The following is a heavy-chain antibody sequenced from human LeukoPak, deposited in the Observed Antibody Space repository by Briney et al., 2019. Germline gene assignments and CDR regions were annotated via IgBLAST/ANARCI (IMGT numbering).Heavy chain of an antibody. CDR3: AREGAVAGPFDY. D-gene: IGHD6-19*01. Sequence: KPSETLSLTCTVSGGSISSYYWSWIRQPPEKGLEWIGYIYYSGSTNYNPSLKSRVTISVDTSKNQFSLKLSSVTAADTAVYYCAREGAVAGPFDYWGQGTLVTVSS. J-gene: IGHJ4*02. V-gene: IGHV4-59*01. CDR2: IYYSGST. CDR1: GGSISSYY.